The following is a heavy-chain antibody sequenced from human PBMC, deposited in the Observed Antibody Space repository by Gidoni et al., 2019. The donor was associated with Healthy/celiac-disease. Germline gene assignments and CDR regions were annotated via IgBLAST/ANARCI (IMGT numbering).Heavy chain of an antibody. V-gene: IGHV3-43*01. Sequence: EVQLVESGGVVVQRGGSLSLSCAASAFTFDDYTVHWVRQAPGKGLEWVSLISGEGGSTYYADSVKGRFTSSRDNSKNSLYLQMNSLRTEDTALYYCAKDMGGYCSCGSCYPGNLAEYFQHWGQGTLVTVSS. CDR1: AFTFDDYT. CDR2: ISGEGGST. CDR3: AKDMGGYCSCGSCYPGNLAEYFQH. D-gene: IGHD2-15*01. J-gene: IGHJ1*01.